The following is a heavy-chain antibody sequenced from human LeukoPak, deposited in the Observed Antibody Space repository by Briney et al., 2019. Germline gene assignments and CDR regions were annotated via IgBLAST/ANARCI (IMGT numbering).Heavy chain of an antibody. CDR3: ARESGYDFWSGYFPFDY. CDR2: IYASGST. J-gene: IGHJ4*02. CDR1: GGSINSGSYY. D-gene: IGHD3-3*01. V-gene: IGHV4-61*02. Sequence: SETLSLTCAVSGGSINSGSYYWRWIRQPAGKGLEWIGRIYASGSTHYNPSLKSRVTISLDTSKNQFSLKLRSVTASDTAVYYCARESGYDFWSGYFPFDYWGQGTLVTVSS.